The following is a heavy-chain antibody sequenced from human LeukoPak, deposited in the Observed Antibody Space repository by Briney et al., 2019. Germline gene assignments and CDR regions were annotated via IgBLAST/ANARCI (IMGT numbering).Heavy chain of an antibody. J-gene: IGHJ4*02. Sequence: PSETLSLTCTVSDYSITSGYYWGCIRQTPGKGLEWIGSIHHSGATYYNPSLKSRVTISVDTSKNQFSLKLSSVTATDTAVYYCASSNGAYYNFDFWGQGTLVTVSS. CDR3: ASSNGAYYNFDF. CDR1: DYSITSGYY. CDR2: IHHSGAT. D-gene: IGHD4-17*01. V-gene: IGHV4-38-2*02.